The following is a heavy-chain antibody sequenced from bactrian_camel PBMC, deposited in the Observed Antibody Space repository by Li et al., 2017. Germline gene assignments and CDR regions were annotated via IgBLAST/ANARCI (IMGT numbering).Heavy chain of an antibody. D-gene: IGHD1*01. CDR3: AAGLVPSAACTNGGWTNRDGR. CDR2: MYTLGSDGNT. CDR1: GSSVSELY. Sequence: HVQLVESGGNSVQPGGSLRLSCEVSGSSVSELYMAWSRQAPGMEREAVASMYTLGSDGNTYYSEAVKGRFTISQENAKNTVYLQMNQLKPEDTAMYFCAAGLVPSAACTNGGWTNRDGRWGQGTQVTVS. J-gene: IGHJ4*01. V-gene: IGHV3S54*01.